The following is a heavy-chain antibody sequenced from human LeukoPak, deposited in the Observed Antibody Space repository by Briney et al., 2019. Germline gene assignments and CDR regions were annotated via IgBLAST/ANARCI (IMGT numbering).Heavy chain of an antibody. CDR2: IYWNDDK. D-gene: IGHD6-19*01. CDR1: GFSLSPRAVG. CDR3: AHTLLLQWLVDRFDP. V-gene: IGHV2-5*01. J-gene: IGHJ5*02. Sequence: SGPTLRKPTQTLTLTFTFSGFSLSPRAVGVGLIRQPPVKALGGLALIYWNDDKRYSPSLKSRLTITKDTSKNQVVLTMTHMDPVDTATYYCAHTLLLQWLVDRFDPWGQGTLVTVSS.